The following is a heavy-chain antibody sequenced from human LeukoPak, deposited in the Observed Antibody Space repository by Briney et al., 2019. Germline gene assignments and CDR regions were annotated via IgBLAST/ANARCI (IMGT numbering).Heavy chain of an antibody. CDR1: GFTFNTDS. V-gene: IGHV3-21*01. J-gene: IGHJ4*02. Sequence: GGSLRLSCGASGFTFNTDSMSWVRQAPGKGLEWVSFISSGSHYIYYADSVKGRFTISRDNTKNSLFLQMNSLRAEDTAVYYCVRGCLSSGSHYGDYWGQGTLVTVAS. D-gene: IGHD3-10*01. CDR2: ISSGSHYI. CDR3: VRGCLSSGSHYGDY.